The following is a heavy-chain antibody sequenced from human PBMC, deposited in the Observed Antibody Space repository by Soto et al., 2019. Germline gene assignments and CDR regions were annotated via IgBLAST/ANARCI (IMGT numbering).Heavy chain of an antibody. J-gene: IGHJ5*02. D-gene: IGHD2-21*01. CDR3: ARDSPTYGGGFDP. CDR1: GFTFSDFT. V-gene: IGHV3-30-3*01. CDR2: VSYDGSNK. Sequence: VQLVESGGGLVQPGGSLRLYCVGSGFTFSDFTMHWVRQAPGKGLEWVAIVSYDGSNKYYADSVKGRFTISRDNSKSTLYLQLNSLGAEDTAVYYCARDSPTYGGGFDPWGQGTLVTVSS.